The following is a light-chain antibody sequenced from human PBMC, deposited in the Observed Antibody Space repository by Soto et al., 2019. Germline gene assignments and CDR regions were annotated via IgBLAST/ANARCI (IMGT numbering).Light chain of an antibody. CDR1: SSDIGGYNS. CDR3: SSSADIFHNLV. V-gene: IGLV2-8*01. CDR2: EVN. J-gene: IGLJ3*02. Sequence: QSALTQPPSASGTPGQSVTISCTGTSSDIGGYNSVSWYQQHPGKAPILMIYEVNKPPSWVPDPFSGSKSGSTASLTVSVLQTEYEAFYYCSSSADIFHNLVFGGGTKLTVL.